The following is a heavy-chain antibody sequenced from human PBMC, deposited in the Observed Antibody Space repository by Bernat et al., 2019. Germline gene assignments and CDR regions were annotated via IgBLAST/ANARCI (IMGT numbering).Heavy chain of an antibody. D-gene: IGHD3-22*01. CDR3: ARDRKTGYYDSSGYYLYYYYGMDV. CDR1: GFTVSSNY. Sequence: EVQLVESGGGLVQPGGSLRLSCAASGFTVSSNYMSWVRQAPGKGLEWVSVIYSGGSTYYADSVKGRFTISRDNSKNTLYLQMNSLRAEDTAVYYCARDRKTGYYDSSGYYLYYYYGMDVWGQGTTVTVSS. CDR2: IYSGGST. V-gene: IGHV3-66*01. J-gene: IGHJ6*02.